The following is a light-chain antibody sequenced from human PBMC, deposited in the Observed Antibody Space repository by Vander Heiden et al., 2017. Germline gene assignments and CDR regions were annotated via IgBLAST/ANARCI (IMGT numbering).Light chain of an antibody. J-gene: IGKJ1*01. Sequence: IQLTPPPSSLSASVGDRVTITCRASQSISNYLAWYQQKPGKVPKLLIYAASTLQAGVPSRFSGSGSGTDFTLTISSLQPEDVATYYCQQYYSAPWTFGQGTKVEIK. CDR1: QSISNY. CDR3: QQYYSAPWT. V-gene: IGKV1-27*01. CDR2: AAS.